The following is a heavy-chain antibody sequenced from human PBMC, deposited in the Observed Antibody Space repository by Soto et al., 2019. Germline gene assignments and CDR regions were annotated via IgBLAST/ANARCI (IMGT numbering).Heavy chain of an antibody. V-gene: IGHV3-33*01. D-gene: IGHD2-15*01. CDR2: IWYDGSNK. J-gene: IGHJ4*02. Sequence: QVQLVESGGGVVQPGRSLRLSCAASGFTFRSYGMHWVRQAPGKGLEWVAVIWYDGSNKYYADSVKGRFTISRDNSKNTLYLKMNSLRAEDTAVYYCAREDEDGGKGYWGQGTLVTVSS. CDR1: GFTFRSYG. CDR3: AREDEDGGKGY.